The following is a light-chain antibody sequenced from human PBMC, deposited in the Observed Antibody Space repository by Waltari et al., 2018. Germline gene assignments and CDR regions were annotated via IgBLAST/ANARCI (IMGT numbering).Light chain of an antibody. CDR2: EVT. CDR1: NSDIGGYNY. Sequence: QSALTQPPSASGSPGQSVTISCTGSNSDIGGYNYVSWYQQHPGKAPKLTIYEVTKRGSGGPERVSGSKSGNTASLAVSGLQAEDEADYFCSSFAGFNNLVVFGGGTKLTVL. J-gene: IGLJ2*01. CDR3: SSFAGFNNLVV. V-gene: IGLV2-8*01.